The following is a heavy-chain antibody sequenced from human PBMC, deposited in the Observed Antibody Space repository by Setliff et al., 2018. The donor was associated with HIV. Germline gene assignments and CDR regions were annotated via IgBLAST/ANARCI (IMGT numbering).Heavy chain of an antibody. J-gene: IGHJ2*01. D-gene: IGHD3-3*01. Sequence: GGSLRLSCAASGFSFSSYSMNWVRQAPGKGLEWISYISGSNSFSSTNYADSVKGRFTISRDNAKNSLFLQMDSLRAEDTAVYYCARPFYSFWSDYYLYWYFELWGRGTRVTVSS. CDR1: GFSFSSYS. CDR3: ARPFYSFWSDYYLYWYFEL. V-gene: IGHV3-48*04. CDR2: ISGSNSFSST.